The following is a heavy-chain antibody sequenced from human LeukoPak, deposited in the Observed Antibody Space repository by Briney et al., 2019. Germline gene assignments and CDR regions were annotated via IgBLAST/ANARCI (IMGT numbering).Heavy chain of an antibody. CDR1: GYTFTDYC. Sequence: ASVRVCCKASGYTFTDYCLHWVRQAPGQGFECMGWINPHTGVTDYAHKFQGRVTMTRDTSISTAYMELSSLKSDDTAVYYCARDTVAWDFDYWGQGTLVTVSS. CDR2: INPHTGVT. J-gene: IGHJ4*02. CDR3: ARDTVAWDFDY. D-gene: IGHD4-23*01. V-gene: IGHV1-2*07.